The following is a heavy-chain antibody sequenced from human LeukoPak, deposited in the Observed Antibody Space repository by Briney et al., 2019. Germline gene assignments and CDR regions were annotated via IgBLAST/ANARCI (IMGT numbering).Heavy chain of an antibody. Sequence: ASVKVSCKASGYTFTSYAMHWVRQAPGQRLEWTGWINAGNGNTKYSQKFQGRVTITRDTSASTAYMELSSLRSEDTAVYYCARDYWSMVRGVSGWFDPWGQGTLVTVSS. D-gene: IGHD3-10*01. CDR1: GYTFTSYA. CDR2: INAGNGNT. CDR3: ARDYWSMVRGVSGWFDP. V-gene: IGHV1-3*01. J-gene: IGHJ5*02.